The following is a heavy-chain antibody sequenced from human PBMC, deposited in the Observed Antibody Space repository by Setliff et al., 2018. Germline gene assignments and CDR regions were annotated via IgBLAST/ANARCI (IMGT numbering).Heavy chain of an antibody. V-gene: IGHV4-39*02. Sequence: PSETLSLTCTLSGDSISRSTYYWGWIRQSPGKGLDWIGTVDRSGNTFYNPSLRSRVTISVDTSKNQISLNLTSVTAADTAVYYCAREGFYCTNGVCYRPFDYWGQGTLVTVSS. CDR1: GDSISRSTYY. D-gene: IGHD2-8*01. CDR3: AREGFYCTNGVCYRPFDY. J-gene: IGHJ4*02. CDR2: VDRSGNT.